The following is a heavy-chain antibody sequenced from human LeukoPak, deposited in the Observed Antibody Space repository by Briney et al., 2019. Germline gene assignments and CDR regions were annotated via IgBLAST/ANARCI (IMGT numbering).Heavy chain of an antibody. Sequence: ASVKVSCKASGYTFTGYYMHWVRQAPGQGLEWMGWINPNSGGTNYAQKFQGRVTMTRDTSISTAYMELSRLRSDDTAVYYCARLWGKGSSPEDYWGQGTLVTVSS. CDR1: GYTFTGYY. CDR3: ARLWGKGSSPEDY. J-gene: IGHJ4*02. CDR2: INPNSGGT. V-gene: IGHV1-2*02. D-gene: IGHD3-16*01.